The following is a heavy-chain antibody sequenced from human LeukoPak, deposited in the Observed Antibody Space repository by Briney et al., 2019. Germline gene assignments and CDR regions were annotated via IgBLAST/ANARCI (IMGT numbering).Heavy chain of an antibody. D-gene: IGHD6-19*01. V-gene: IGHV4-39*02. Sequence: PSETLSLTCTVSGGSTSSSSCYWGWIRQPPGKGLEWIGSIYYSGSTYYNPSLKSRVTISVDTSKNQFSLKLRSVTAADTAVYYCAREGSSGGPLYMDVWGKGTTVTVSS. J-gene: IGHJ6*03. CDR1: GGSTSSSSCY. CDR2: IYYSGST. CDR3: AREGSSGGPLYMDV.